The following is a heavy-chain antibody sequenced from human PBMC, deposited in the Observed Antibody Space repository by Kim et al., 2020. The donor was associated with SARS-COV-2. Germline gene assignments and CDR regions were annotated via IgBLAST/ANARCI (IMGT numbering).Heavy chain of an antibody. CDR3: ARVHYYGSGSYQRGYFDY. D-gene: IGHD3-10*01. CDR2: IYPGDSDS. CDR1: GYIFTSYW. V-gene: IGHV5-51*01. Sequence: GESLKISCKGSGYIFTSYWIGWVRQMPGKGLEWMGIIYPGDSDSRYSPSFQGQVTVSADKSVSIAYLQWSTLKASDTAVYYCARVHYYGSGSYQRGYFDYWGQGTLVTVSS. J-gene: IGHJ4*02.